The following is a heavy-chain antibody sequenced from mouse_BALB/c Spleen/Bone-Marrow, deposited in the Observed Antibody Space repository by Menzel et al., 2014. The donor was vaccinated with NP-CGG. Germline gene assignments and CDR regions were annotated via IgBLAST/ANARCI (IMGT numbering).Heavy chain of an antibody. J-gene: IGHJ3*01. V-gene: IGHV14-3*02. CDR3: ARNYGYGKSFAY. Sequence: VQLQQSGAELVKPGASVKLSCTASGFNIKDTYMHWVKQRPEQGLEWLGRIDPANGNTKYDPKFQGKATITADTSSNTAYLQLSSLTSEDTAVYYCARNYGYGKSFAYWGQGTLVTVSA. D-gene: IGHD2-2*01. CDR2: IDPANGNT. CDR1: GFNIKDTY.